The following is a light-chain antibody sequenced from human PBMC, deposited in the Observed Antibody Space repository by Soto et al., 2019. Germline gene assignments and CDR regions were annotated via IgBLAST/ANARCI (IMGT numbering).Light chain of an antibody. J-gene: IGLJ1*01. Sequence: QSVLAQPASVSGSPGQSITISCTGTSSDVGGYNFVTWHQQHPGKAPKLIIHDVTNRPSGVSDRFSGPKSGNTVSLTISGLQAEDEADYYCSSYTSRRTYVFGTGTKVTVL. CDR1: SSDVGGYNF. V-gene: IGLV2-14*03. CDR2: DVT. CDR3: SSYTSRRTYV.